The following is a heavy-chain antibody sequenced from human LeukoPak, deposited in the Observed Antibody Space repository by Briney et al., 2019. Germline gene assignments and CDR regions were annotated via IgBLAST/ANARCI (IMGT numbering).Heavy chain of an antibody. CDR2: ISAYNGNT. Sequence: ASVKVSCKASGYTFTTYGISWVRQALGQGLEWMGWISAYNGNTNYAQKFQGRVTMTTDTSTNTAYMELRSLRSDDTAVYYCGRSRYSGNYLGIVDYWGQGTLVTVSS. J-gene: IGHJ4*02. CDR3: GRSRYSGNYLGIVDY. V-gene: IGHV1-18*01. D-gene: IGHD1-26*01. CDR1: GYTFTTYG.